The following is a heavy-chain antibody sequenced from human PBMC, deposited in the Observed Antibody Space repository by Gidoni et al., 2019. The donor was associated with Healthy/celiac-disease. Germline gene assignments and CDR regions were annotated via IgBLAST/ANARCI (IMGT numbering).Heavy chain of an antibody. J-gene: IGHJ4*02. CDR3: TRAAYYYDSSGYYYFDY. V-gene: IGHV3-49*04. D-gene: IGHD3-22*01. Sequence: EVQLVESGGGLVQPGRSLRLSCTASGCTFGDYAMSWVRQAPGKGLEWVGFIRSKAYGGTTEYSASVKGRFTISRDDSKSIAYLQMNSLKTEDTAVYYCTRAAYYYDSSGYYYFDYWGQGTLVTVSS. CDR1: GCTFGDYA. CDR2: IRSKAYGGTT.